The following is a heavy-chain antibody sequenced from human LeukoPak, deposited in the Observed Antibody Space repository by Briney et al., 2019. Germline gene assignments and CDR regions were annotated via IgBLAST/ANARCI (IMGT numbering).Heavy chain of an antibody. V-gene: IGHV3-23*01. CDR2: ISGSGGST. Sequence: GGSLRLSCAASGFTFSSYGMSWVRQAPGKGLEWVSAISGSGGSTYYADSVKGRFTISRDNSKNTLYLQMNSLRLEDTAVYYCARVSYGDYPTDYWGQGTLVTVSS. CDR1: GFTFSSYG. D-gene: IGHD4-17*01. J-gene: IGHJ4*02. CDR3: ARVSYGDYPTDY.